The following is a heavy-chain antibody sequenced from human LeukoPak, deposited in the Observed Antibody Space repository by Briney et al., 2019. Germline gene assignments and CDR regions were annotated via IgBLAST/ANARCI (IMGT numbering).Heavy chain of an antibody. D-gene: IGHD2-15*01. Sequence: GGSLRLSCAASGFIFSSYWMHWVRQAQGKWLVWVARIQYDGSTTNYADSVKGRFTISRDNAKKTLYVQMNSLRAEGTAVYYCARALVAGVTLNALDIWGQGTMVTVSS. CDR3: ARALVAGVTLNALDI. V-gene: IGHV3-74*01. CDR2: IQYDGSTT. J-gene: IGHJ3*02. CDR1: GFIFSSYW.